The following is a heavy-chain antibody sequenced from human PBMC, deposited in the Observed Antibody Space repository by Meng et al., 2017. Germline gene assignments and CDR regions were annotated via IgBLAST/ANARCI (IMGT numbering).Heavy chain of an antibody. D-gene: IGHD3-22*01. V-gene: IGHV4-31*03. CDR1: GGSISSGGYY. Sequence: SETLSLTCTVSGGSISSGGYYWSWIRQHPGKGLEWIGYIYYSGSTYYNPSLKSRVTISVDTSKNQFSLKLSSVTAVDTAVYYCARVPYYYDSSGLFDYWGQGTLVTVSS. CDR3: ARVPYYYDSSGLFDY. J-gene: IGHJ4*02. CDR2: IYYSGST.